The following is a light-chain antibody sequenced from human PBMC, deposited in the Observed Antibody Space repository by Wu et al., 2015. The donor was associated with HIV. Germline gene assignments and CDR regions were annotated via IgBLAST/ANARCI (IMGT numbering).Light chain of an antibody. CDR3: QQYNSYSGT. V-gene: IGKV1-5*03. CDR1: QSINSW. Sequence: DIQMTQSPSTLSASVRDRVTITCRASQSINSWLAWYQQKPGKAPKLLIYKASSLESGVPSRFSGSGPGTEFTLTISSLQPDDFATYYCQQYNSYSGTFGQGTKVEIK. CDR2: KAS. J-gene: IGKJ1*01.